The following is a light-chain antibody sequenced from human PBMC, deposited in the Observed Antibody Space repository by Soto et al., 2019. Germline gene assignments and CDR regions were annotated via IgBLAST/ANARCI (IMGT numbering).Light chain of an antibody. J-gene: IGLJ2*01. CDR2: DVN. CDR3: TSWTTSTTMI. CDR1: RNYIGTYNF. V-gene: IGLV2-14*03. Sequence: QSALTQSASVSGSPGQSITISCTGTRNYIGTYNFVSWYQQHPGKAPKLMLYDVNIRPSGVSNRFSGSKSGNTASLSISGLQAEDEADYYCTSWTTSTTMIFGGGTKVTVL.